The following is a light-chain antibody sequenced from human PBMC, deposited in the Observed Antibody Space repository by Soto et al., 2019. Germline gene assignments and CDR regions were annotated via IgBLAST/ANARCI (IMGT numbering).Light chain of an antibody. CDR3: QQYNTHSAT. J-gene: IGKJ5*01. CDR2: GAS. CDR1: QNIVNW. Sequence: DIQMTQSPSTLSPSVGDRVTITCRASQNIVNWLAWYQQKPGKAPKILIYGASTLERGVPSRFSGSGSGTEFTLTITNLQPDDSATYYCQQYNTHSATFGQGTRLEIK. V-gene: IGKV1-5*01.